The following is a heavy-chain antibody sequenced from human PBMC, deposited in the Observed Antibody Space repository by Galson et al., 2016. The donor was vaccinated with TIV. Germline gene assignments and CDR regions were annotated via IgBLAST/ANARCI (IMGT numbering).Heavy chain of an antibody. Sequence: SVKVSCKASGGTLSRFTVSWVRQAPGQGLEWMGRIIPLLGIGNHAQKFQNRVAITADRSTSAAYMELSSLKSEDTALYYGAIYDSSGYYSAEFFQQWGQGTLLIVSS. CDR3: AIYDSSGYYSAEFFQQ. CDR2: IIPLLGIG. D-gene: IGHD3-22*01. J-gene: IGHJ1*01. V-gene: IGHV1-69*02. CDR1: GGTLSRFT.